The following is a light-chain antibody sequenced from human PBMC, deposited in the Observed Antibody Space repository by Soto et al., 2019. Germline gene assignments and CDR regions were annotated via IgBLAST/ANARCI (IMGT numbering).Light chain of an antibody. CDR2: AAS. CDR1: QSISSTY. J-gene: IGKJ2*01. Sequence: SVLTQSPGTLSLSPGEGATLSCRTSQSISSTYLAWYQQRPGQAPRLLIYAASSRATGIPDRFSGSGSGTDFTLTISRLAPEDFAVYYCQQYFGSLYTFGQGTKLEIK. V-gene: IGKV3-20*01. CDR3: QQYFGSLYT.